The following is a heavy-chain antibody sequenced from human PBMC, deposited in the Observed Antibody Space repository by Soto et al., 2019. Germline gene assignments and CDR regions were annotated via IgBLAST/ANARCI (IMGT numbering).Heavy chain of an antibody. CDR1: GYTFTGYY. D-gene: IGHD3-3*01. V-gene: IGHV1-2*02. Sequence: ASVKVSCKASGYTFTGYYMHWVRQAPGQGLEWMGWINPNSGGTNYAQKFQGRVTMTRDTSISTAYMELSRLRSDDTAVYYCARDGRIMIFGVAKLSMDVWGQGXTVTVYS. J-gene: IGHJ6*02. CDR3: ARDGRIMIFGVAKLSMDV. CDR2: INPNSGGT.